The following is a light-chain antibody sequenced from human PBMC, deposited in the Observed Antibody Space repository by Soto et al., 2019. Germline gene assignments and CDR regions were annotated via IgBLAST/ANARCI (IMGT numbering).Light chain of an antibody. Sequence: QSVLTQPASVSGSPGQSITISCTGTHSDIGNYNYVSWYQHLPGKAPKLMIYDVGSRPSGVSSRFSGSKSGNTASLAISGLQAEDEADFYCNSYREAHPRFYVFGTGTKVTAL. CDR1: HSDIGNYNY. CDR2: DVG. J-gene: IGLJ1*01. V-gene: IGLV2-14*03. CDR3: NSYREAHPRFYV.